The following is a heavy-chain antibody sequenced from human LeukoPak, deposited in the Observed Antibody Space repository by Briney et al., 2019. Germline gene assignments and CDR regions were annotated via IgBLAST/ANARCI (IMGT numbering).Heavy chain of an antibody. CDR1: GFPFSSYG. Sequence: GGSLRLSCAASGFPFSSYGMYWVRQTPDKGLQWVAYLRKDATYSNYADSVRGRFTISRDNSKNTLDLQMSSLRVEDTAVYYCARERRPVSGLNYMDVWGKGTTVTVSS. J-gene: IGHJ6*03. D-gene: IGHD3-10*01. V-gene: IGHV3-30*02. CDR2: LRKDATYS. CDR3: ARERRPVSGLNYMDV.